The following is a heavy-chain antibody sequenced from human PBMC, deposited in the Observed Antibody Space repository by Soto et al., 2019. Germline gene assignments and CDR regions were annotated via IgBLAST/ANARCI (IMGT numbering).Heavy chain of an antibody. J-gene: IGHJ6*02. CDR2: ISYDGSNK. D-gene: IGHD2-2*01. Sequence: GGSLRLSCAASEFTFSTYGMHWVRQAPGKGLEWVAVISYDGSNKYYADSMRGRFTISRDNSKNTLYLQMNSLRAEDTAVYYCAKDIVVVPSASRGYYHGIDVWGQGTTVTVSS. V-gene: IGHV3-30*18. CDR1: EFTFSTYG. CDR3: AKDIVVVPSASRGYYHGIDV.